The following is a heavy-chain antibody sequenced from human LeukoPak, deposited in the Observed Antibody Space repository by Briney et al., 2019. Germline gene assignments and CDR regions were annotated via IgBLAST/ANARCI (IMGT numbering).Heavy chain of an antibody. J-gene: IGHJ4*02. CDR3: ARALSFIAVAAYYFDY. Sequence: GGSLRLSCAASGFTFSDYYMSWIRQAPGKGLEWVSYISISGSTIYYADSVKGRFTISRDNAKNSLYLQMNSLRAEDTAVYYCARALSFIAVAAYYFDYWGQGTLVTVSS. V-gene: IGHV3-11*01. CDR2: ISISGSTI. CDR1: GFTFSDYY. D-gene: IGHD6-19*01.